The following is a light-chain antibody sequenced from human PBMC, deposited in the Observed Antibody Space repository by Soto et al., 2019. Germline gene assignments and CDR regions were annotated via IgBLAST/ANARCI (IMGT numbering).Light chain of an antibody. CDR3: QQYGSSGT. Sequence: VLTHSPGTLSLTPGERATLSCRASQSVSNNYLAWYQQKPGQAPRLLIYGASNRATGIPDRFSGSGSGTDFTLTISRLEPEDFAVYYCQQYGSSGTFGQGTKVDI. J-gene: IGKJ1*01. V-gene: IGKV3-20*01. CDR2: GAS. CDR1: QSVSNNY.